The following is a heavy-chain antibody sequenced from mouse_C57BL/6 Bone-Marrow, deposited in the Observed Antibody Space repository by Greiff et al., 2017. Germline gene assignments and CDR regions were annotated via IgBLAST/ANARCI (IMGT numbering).Heavy chain of an antibody. CDR3: ARWGAMDY. CDR1: GYTFTSYW. V-gene: IGHV1-55*01. CDR2: IYPGSGST. Sequence: VQLQQPGAELVKPGASVKMSCKASGYTFTSYWITWVKQRPGQGLEWIGDIYPGSGSTNYNEKFKRKDTLTVDTSSSTADRQLSSMTSEDSAVYYWARWGAMDYWGQGTSGTVDS. J-gene: IGHJ4*01.